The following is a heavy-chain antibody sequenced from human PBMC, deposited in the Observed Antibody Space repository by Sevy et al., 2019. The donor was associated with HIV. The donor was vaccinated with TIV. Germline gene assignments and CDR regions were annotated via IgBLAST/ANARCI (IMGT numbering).Heavy chain of an antibody. D-gene: IGHD3-10*01. CDR1: GFSFSWYW. Sequence: GGSLRLSCAASGFSFSWYWMSWVRQTPEKGLEWVANIKQDGSEKNYVDSVKGRFTISRDNAKNSLYLQMNTLRVDDTAVYYGATKGGSRPNDAFDTWDQGTMVTVSS. V-gene: IGHV3-7*01. J-gene: IGHJ3*02. CDR3: ATKGGSRPNDAFDT. CDR2: IKQDGSEK.